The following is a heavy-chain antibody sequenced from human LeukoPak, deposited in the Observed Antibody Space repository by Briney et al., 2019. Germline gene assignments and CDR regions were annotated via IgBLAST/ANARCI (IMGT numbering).Heavy chain of an antibody. CDR1: GFTFSSYA. J-gene: IGHJ3*02. Sequence: GGSLRLSCAASGFTFSSYAMSWVRQAQGKGLEWVSAISGGGGSTYYADSVKGRFTISRDNSKNTLYLQMNSLRAEDTAVYYCASHSVLWFGELSGGGAFDIWGQGTMVTVSS. CDR3: ASHSVLWFGELSGGGAFDI. CDR2: ISGGGGST. D-gene: IGHD3-10*01. V-gene: IGHV3-23*01.